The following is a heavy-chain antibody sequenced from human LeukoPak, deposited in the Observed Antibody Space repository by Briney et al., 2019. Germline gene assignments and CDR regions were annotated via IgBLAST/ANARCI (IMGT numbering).Heavy chain of an antibody. D-gene: IGHD6-13*01. CDR1: GFTFSENR. V-gene: IGHV3-74*01. CDR3: AREEHRLAEAGTSAFDL. CDR2: INRDGGLT. Sequence: GGSVRLSCVASGFTFSENRMHWVRQAPGKGLAWVSHINRDGGLTNYADSVKGRFTISRDNARNTVYLQMSSLRVEDTAIYFCAREEHRLAEAGTSAFDLGGQGTLVTVSP. J-gene: IGHJ3*01.